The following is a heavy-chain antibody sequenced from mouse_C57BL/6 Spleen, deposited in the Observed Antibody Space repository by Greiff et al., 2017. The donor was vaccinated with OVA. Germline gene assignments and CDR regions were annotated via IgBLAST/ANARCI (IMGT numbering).Heavy chain of an antibody. CDR2: INYDGSST. D-gene: IGHD3-1*01. CDR1: GFTFSDYY. Sequence: EVKLVESEGGLVQPGSSMKLSCTASGFTFSDYYMAWVRQVPEKGLEWVANINYDGSSTYYLDSLKSRFIISRDNAKNILYLQMSSLKSEDTATYYCARSARGSFDYWGQGTTLTVSS. CDR3: ARSARGSFDY. V-gene: IGHV5-16*01. J-gene: IGHJ2*01.